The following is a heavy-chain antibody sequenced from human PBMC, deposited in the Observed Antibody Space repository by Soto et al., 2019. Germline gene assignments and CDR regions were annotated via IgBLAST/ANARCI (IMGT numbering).Heavy chain of an antibody. Sequence: EVQLVESGGGLVKPWGSLTLSCAASGFTFSISTMSWVRQAPGKRLEWVSSISSGTTYFYYADSVKGRFSISRDNAKHSLYLQMNSLRVEDTAVYFCARGDGTGLHSSGWSPRFWGQGTLVTVSS. CDR1: GFTFSIST. J-gene: IGHJ4*02. CDR2: ISSGTTYF. CDR3: ARGDGTGLHSSGWSPRF. V-gene: IGHV3-21*01. D-gene: IGHD6-13*01.